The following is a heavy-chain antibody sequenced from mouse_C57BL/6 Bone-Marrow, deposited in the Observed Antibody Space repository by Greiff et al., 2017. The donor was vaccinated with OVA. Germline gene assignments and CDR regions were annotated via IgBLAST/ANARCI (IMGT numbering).Heavy chain of an antibody. CDR1: GYSFTGYY. V-gene: IGHV1-31*01. J-gene: IGHJ3*01. CDR2: IYPYNGVS. CDR3: ARQKGHTASWFAY. D-gene: IGHD3-1*01. Sequence: EVQLVESGPELVKPGASVKISCKASGYSFTGYYMHWVKQSNGNILDWIGYIYPYNGVSSYNQKLKGKSTLTVDKSSSTAYMELRSLTSEDSAVYYCARQKGHTASWFAYWGQGTLVTVSA.